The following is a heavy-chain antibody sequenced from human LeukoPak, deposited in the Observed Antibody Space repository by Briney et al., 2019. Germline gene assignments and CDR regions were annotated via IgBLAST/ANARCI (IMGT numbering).Heavy chain of an antibody. CDR3: ARPPNYYDSSGYEFDY. D-gene: IGHD3-22*01. J-gene: IGHJ4*02. CDR1: GYSFTSYW. Sequence: GESLKISCKGSGYSFTSYWIGRVRQMPGKGLEWMGIIYPGDSDTRYSPSFQGQVTISADKSISTAYLQWSSLKASDTAMYYCARPPNYYDSSGYEFDYWGQGTLVTVSS. V-gene: IGHV5-51*01. CDR2: IYPGDSDT.